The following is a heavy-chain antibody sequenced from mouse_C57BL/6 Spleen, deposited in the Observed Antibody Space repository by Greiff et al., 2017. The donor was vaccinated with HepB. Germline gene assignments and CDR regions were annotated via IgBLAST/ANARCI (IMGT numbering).Heavy chain of an antibody. CDR3: TRRGWLLRYFDV. D-gene: IGHD2-3*01. J-gene: IGHJ1*03. Sequence: VQLQQSGAELVRPGASVTLSCKASGYTFTDYEMHWVKQTPVLGLEWIGAIDPETGGTAYNQKFKGKAILTADKSSSTAYMELRSLTSEDSAVYYCTRRGWLLRYFDVWGTGTTVTVSS. CDR2: IDPETGGT. V-gene: IGHV1-15*01. CDR1: GYTFTDYE.